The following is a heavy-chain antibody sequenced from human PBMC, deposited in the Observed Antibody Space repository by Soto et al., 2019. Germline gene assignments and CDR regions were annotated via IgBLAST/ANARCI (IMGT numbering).Heavy chain of an antibody. Sequence: GGSLRLSCAASGFTFSYYDMHWVRQAPGKGLEWVAVISYDGSNKHYADSVKGRFTISRDNSKNTLYLQMNSLRAEDTAVYFCASFIAAAADFDYWGQGTLVTVSS. D-gene: IGHD6-13*01. CDR3: ASFIAAAADFDY. J-gene: IGHJ4*02. CDR2: ISYDGSNK. V-gene: IGHV3-30*03. CDR1: GFTFSYYD.